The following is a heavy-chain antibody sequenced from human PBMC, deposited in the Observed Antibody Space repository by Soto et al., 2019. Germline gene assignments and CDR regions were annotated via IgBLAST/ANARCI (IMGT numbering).Heavy chain of an antibody. CDR1: GGTFSNYV. J-gene: IGHJ6*02. CDR2: IIPISGAA. D-gene: IGHD7-27*01. Sequence: QVQLVQSGAEVKKPGSSVKVSCKASGGTFSNYVVNWVRQAPGQGLEWMGRIIPISGAANYAQKFQGRVTITADKSTSTSYMELSSLRSEDTAVYYCARDRAVYTGEGRHFYYYGMDVWGQGTTVTVSS. V-gene: IGHV1-69*06. CDR3: ARDRAVYTGEGRHFYYYGMDV.